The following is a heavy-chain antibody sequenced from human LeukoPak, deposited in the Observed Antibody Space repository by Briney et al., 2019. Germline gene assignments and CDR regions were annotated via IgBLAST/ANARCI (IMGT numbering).Heavy chain of an antibody. CDR1: GFTFSSYA. Sequence: GRSLRLSCAASGFTFSSYAMSWVRQAPGKGLEGVSAISGSGGSTYYADSVKGRFTISRDNSKNTLYLEMNSLRAEDTAVYYCAKGSGSYYSPDYYFDYWGQGTLVTVSS. J-gene: IGHJ4*02. D-gene: IGHD3-10*01. CDR2: ISGSGGST. V-gene: IGHV3-23*01. CDR3: AKGSGSYYSPDYYFDY.